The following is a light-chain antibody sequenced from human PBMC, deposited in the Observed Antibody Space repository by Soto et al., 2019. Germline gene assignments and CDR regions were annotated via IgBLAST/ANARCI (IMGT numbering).Light chain of an antibody. CDR3: QQIYSAPLN. V-gene: IGKV1-39*01. CDR1: RDIGSD. CDR2: AAS. J-gene: IGKJ4*01. Sequence: QMTQSPSSLSASVGDRITITCRASRDIGSDLSWYQQKPGKAPTLLIYAASSLQSGVPSRFSGSGSETEFTLSISSLQHEDFATYFCQQIYSAPLNFGGGTKVDIK.